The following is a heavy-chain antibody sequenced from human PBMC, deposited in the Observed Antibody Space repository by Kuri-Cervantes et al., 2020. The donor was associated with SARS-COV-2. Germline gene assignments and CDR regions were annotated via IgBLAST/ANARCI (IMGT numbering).Heavy chain of an antibody. CDR2: INWSGGST. D-gene: IGHD6-19*01. Sequence: SLASSEFSLNDYVMIWVRQAPRKGLEWVSGINWSGGSTGYADAVKGRFTISREKAKKSLYLQMNSLRAEDTALYYCARDDGIAVAGTSFLFDNWGQGTLVTVSS. J-gene: IGHJ4*02. CDR3: ARDDGIAVAGTSFLFDN. V-gene: IGHV3-20*03. CDR1: EFSLNDYV.